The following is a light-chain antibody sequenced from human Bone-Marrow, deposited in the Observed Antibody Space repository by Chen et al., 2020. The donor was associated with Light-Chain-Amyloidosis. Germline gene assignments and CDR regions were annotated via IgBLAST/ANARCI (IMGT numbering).Light chain of an antibody. V-gene: IGLV2-14*01. Sequence: QSALTQPASVSGSPGQTITISCTGTSSDVGGDNHVSWYQQHRDTAPTLVRYEVTNRPSAVPHRFACSKSDNTASLTISGLQTDDEAHYCCSSYTRTNTLVFGSGTRVTVL. CDR3: SSYTRTNTLV. CDR2: EVT. J-gene: IGLJ1*01. CDR1: SSDVGGDNH.